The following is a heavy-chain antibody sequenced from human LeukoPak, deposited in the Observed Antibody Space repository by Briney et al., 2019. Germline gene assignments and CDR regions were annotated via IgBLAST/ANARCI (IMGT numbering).Heavy chain of an antibody. Sequence: GGSLRLSCTASGFTFSDYSVNWVRQAPGKGLEWVSSISGSGGSTYYADSVKGRFTISRDNSKNTLYLQMNSLRAEDTAVYYCAKDIAIGSGFSDYWGQGTLVTVSS. CDR1: GFTFSDYS. J-gene: IGHJ4*02. CDR3: AKDIAIGSGFSDY. CDR2: ISGSGGST. V-gene: IGHV3-23*01. D-gene: IGHD6-19*01.